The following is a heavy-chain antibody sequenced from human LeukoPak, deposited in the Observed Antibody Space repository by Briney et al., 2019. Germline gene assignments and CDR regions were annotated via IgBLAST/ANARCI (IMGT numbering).Heavy chain of an antibody. V-gene: IGHV4-39*01. CDR1: GGSISSRGYY. Sequence: SETLSLTCTVSGGSISSRGYYWSWIRQPPGKGLEWIGSIYYSGSTYYNPSLKSRVTISVDTSKNQFSLKLSSVTAADTAVYYCARHVLSGYLNYWYFDLWGRGTLVTVSS. D-gene: IGHD3-3*01. J-gene: IGHJ2*01. CDR2: IYYSGST. CDR3: ARHVLSGYLNYWYFDL.